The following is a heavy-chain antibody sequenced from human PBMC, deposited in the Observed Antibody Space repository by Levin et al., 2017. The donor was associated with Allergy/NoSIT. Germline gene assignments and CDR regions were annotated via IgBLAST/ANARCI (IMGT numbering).Heavy chain of an antibody. CDR1: GFSLSTSGVG. Sequence: QTLSLTCTFSGFSLSTSGVGVGWIRQPPGKALEWLALIYWNDDKRYSPSLKSRLTITKDTSKNQVVLTMTNMDPVDTATYYCAHTYYGDSSGYSVIFDYWGQGTLVTVSS. D-gene: IGHD3-22*01. J-gene: IGHJ4*02. CDR2: IYWNDDK. CDR3: AHTYYGDSSGYSVIFDY. V-gene: IGHV2-5*01.